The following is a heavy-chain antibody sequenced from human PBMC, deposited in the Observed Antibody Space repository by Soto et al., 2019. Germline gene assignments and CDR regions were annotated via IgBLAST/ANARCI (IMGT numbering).Heavy chain of an antibody. CDR1: GGTFSSYA. V-gene: IGHV1-69*01. Sequence: QVQLVQSGAEVKKPGSSVKVSCKASGGTFSSYAISWVRQAPGQGLGWMGGIIPIFGTANYAQKFQGRVTITADESTSTAYMELSSLRSEDTAVYYCASAVGYCSSTSCYIPDYWGQGTLVTVSS. J-gene: IGHJ4*02. CDR3: ASAVGYCSSTSCYIPDY. CDR2: IIPIFGTA. D-gene: IGHD2-2*02.